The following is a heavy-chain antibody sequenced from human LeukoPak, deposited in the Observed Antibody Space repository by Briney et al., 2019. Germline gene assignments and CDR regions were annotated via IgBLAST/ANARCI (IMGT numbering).Heavy chain of an antibody. D-gene: IGHD3-22*01. Sequence: PGGSLRLSCVGSGFTFSDYAVAWVRQAPGKGLEWVSGITSSGSATYYGDSVKGRFTISRDNSNDTLYLQMNSLRAEDTAMYYCAKDDDSSGYHDWYFDLWGRGALISVSS. CDR2: ITSSGSAT. V-gene: IGHV3-23*01. CDR3: AKDDDSSGYHDWYFDL. J-gene: IGHJ2*01. CDR1: GFTFSDYA.